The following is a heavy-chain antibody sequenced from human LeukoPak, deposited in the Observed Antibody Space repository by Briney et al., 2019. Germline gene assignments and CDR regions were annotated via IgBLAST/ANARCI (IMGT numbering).Heavy chain of an antibody. CDR3: ARLPLPRKKYSSSWSPPFDY. V-gene: IGHV4-34*01. J-gene: IGHJ4*02. D-gene: IGHD6-13*01. CDR2: INHSGST. Sequence: SETLSLTCAVYGGSFSGYYWSWIRRPPGKGLEWIGEINHSGSTNYNPSLKSRVTISVDTSKNQFSLKLSSVTAADTAVYYCARLPLPRKKYSSSWSPPFDYWGQGTLVTVSS. CDR1: GGSFSGYY.